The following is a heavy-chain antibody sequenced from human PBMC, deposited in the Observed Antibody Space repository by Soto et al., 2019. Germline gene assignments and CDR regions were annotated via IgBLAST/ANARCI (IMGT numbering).Heavy chain of an antibody. CDR2: ISGSGGST. CDR1: GFTFSSYA. J-gene: IGHJ5*02. CDR3: AKGWHYGDFNWFDP. D-gene: IGHD4-17*01. Sequence: GGSLRLSCAASGFTFSSYAMSWVRQAPGKGLEWVSAISGSGGSTCYADSVKGRFTISRDNSKNTLYLQMNSLRAEDTAVYYCAKGWHYGDFNWFDPWGQGTLVTVSS. V-gene: IGHV3-23*01.